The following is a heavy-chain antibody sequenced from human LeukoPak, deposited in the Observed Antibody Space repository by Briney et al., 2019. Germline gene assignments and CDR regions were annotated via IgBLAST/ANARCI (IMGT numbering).Heavy chain of an antibody. CDR3: ARELRPGQWKTNADFDY. D-gene: IGHD6-19*01. J-gene: IGHJ4*02. CDR2: IYSGGST. CDR1: GFTVSSNY. Sequence: GGSLRLSCAASGFTVSSNYMSWVRQAPGKGLEWVSVIYSGGSTYYADSVKGRFTISRDNSKNTLYLQMNSLRAEDTAVYYCARELRPGQWKTNADFDYWGQGTLVTVSS. V-gene: IGHV3-66*01.